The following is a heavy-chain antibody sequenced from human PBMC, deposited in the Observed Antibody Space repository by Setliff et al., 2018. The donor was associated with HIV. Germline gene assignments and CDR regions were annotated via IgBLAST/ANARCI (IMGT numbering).Heavy chain of an antibody. V-gene: IGHV3-64*02. CDR2: ISGTGGLT. J-gene: IGHJ4*02. Sequence: GGSLRLSCAASGFTFSNYAMYWVRQAAGKGLGYVSSISGTGGLTSYADFVKGRFTISRDNFKNTVFLQMDGLRLEDTAVYYCARVTSVTPASYYFDSWGQGTQVTVSS. CDR1: GFTFSNYA. CDR3: ARVTSVTPASYYFDS. D-gene: IGHD4-17*01.